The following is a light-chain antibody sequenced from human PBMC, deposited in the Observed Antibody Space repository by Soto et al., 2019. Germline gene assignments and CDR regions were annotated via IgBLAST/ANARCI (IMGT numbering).Light chain of an antibody. J-gene: IGLJ2*01. CDR3: QAWDSSGV. CDR2: QDS. CDR1: KVGDKY. V-gene: IGLV3-1*01. Sequence: SYELTQPPSVSVSPGQTASITCSGDKVGDKYACWYQQKPGQSPVLVIYQDSKRPSGIPERFSGSNSGNTATLTISGTQAMDEADYYCQAWDSSGVFGGGTKLTVL.